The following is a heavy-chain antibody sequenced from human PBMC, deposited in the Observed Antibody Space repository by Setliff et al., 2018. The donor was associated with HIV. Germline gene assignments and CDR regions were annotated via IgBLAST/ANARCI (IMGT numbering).Heavy chain of an antibody. CDR2: IYTNGST. D-gene: IGHD3-22*01. Sequence: SETLSLTCIVSGGSISSYYWSWIRQPPGKELEWIGDIYTNGSTDYNPSLKSRVTISVDTSKKRFSLRLSSGTAADTAVYYCARHSGHYYDSSGYYPFDVWGQGTMVTVS. CDR3: ARHSGHYYDSSGYYPFDV. V-gene: IGHV4-4*09. J-gene: IGHJ3*01. CDR1: GGSISSYY.